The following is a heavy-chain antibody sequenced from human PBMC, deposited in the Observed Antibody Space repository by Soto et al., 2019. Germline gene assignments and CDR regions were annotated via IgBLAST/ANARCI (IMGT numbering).Heavy chain of an antibody. CDR2: ISRSSSYI. D-gene: IGHD3-10*01. J-gene: IGHJ4*02. CDR1: GFTFSSYS. V-gene: IGHV3-21*01. Sequence: EVQLVESGGGLVKPGGSLRLSCAASGFTFSSYSMNWVRQAPGKGLEWVSSISRSSSYIYYADSVKGRFTISRDNAKNSLYLQMNSLRAEDTAVYYCARGASRFGGGGDYWGQGTLVTVSS. CDR3: ARGASRFGGGGDY.